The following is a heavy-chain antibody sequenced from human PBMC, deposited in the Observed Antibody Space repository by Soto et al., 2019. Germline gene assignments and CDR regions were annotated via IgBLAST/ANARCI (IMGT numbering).Heavy chain of an antibody. V-gene: IGHV4-38-2*02. CDR1: GDSITSIYH. Sequence: SETLSLTCAVSGDSITSIYHWAWIRQPPGRGLEWVASIYHSGTTYYNPYLKSRVTISVDTSKNQFSLNLRSVTAADSAVYYCARDRGYCTNGVCYRGSLGMDVWGQGTTVTVSS. J-gene: IGHJ6*02. CDR3: ARDRGYCTNGVCYRGSLGMDV. CDR2: IYHSGTT. D-gene: IGHD2-8*01.